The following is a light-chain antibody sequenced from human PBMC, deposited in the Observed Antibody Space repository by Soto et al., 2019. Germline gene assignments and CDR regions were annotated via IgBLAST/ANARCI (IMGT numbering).Light chain of an antibody. CDR3: QQYNNWPPIT. CDR2: DAS. CDR1: QSVSSSY. V-gene: IGKV3-15*01. Sequence: EIVLTQSPGTLSLSPGERATLSCRASQSVSSSYLAWYQQKSGQPPRLLIFDASTRATGVPARFIGSGSGTEFTLSISSLQSEDFAVYYCQQYNNWPPITFGQGTRLEIK. J-gene: IGKJ5*01.